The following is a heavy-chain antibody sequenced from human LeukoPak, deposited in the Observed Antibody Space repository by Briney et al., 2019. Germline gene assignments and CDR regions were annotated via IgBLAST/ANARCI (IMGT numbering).Heavy chain of an antibody. CDR3: ARDSTYYYASGSSGPHYFDY. D-gene: IGHD3-10*01. V-gene: IGHV3-30*01. J-gene: IGHJ4*02. CDR2: ISYDGSNT. CDR1: GFTFSTYA. Sequence: GGSLRLSCAASGFTFSTYAMHWVRLAPGKGLEWVAVISYDGSNTYYADSVKGRFTISRDNSKNTLYLQLNSLRAEDTAVYYCARDSTYYYASGSSGPHYFDYWGQGTLVTVSS.